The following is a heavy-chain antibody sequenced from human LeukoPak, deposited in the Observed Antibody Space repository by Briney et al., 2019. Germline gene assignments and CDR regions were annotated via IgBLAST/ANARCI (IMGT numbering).Heavy chain of an antibody. CDR1: GFTFSDYH. J-gene: IGHJ4*02. Sequence: GGSLRLSCAASGFTFSDYHMSWIRQAPGKGLEWISYITGSGGSTYYADSVKGRFTISRDNAKNLLYLQMNSLRAEDTAVYYCARERVPMVIFDSWGQGTLVTVSS. V-gene: IGHV3-11*01. CDR2: ITGSGGST. D-gene: IGHD3-10*01. CDR3: ARERVPMVIFDS.